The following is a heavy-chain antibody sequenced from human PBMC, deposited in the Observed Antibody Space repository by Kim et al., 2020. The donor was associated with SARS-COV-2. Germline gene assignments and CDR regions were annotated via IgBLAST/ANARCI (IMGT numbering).Heavy chain of an antibody. D-gene: IGHD6-19*01. CDR1: GFTLTKYG. V-gene: IGHV3-30*03. Sequence: GGSLRLSCEASGFTLTKYGMRWVRQAPGTGLEWVAFMSYDGSVKYYGETVKGRFTISRDTSKNTLFLQMDSLRAEDTAVYYCTRGAVSGNDAFGIWGQGSLVTVSS. J-gene: IGHJ3*02. CDR2: MSYDGSVK. CDR3: TRGAVSGNDAFGI.